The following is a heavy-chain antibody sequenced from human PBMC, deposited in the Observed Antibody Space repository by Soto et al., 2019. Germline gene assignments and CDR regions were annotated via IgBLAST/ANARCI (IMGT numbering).Heavy chain of an antibody. CDR3: ARDYCGGTTCYEFDY. J-gene: IGHJ4*02. CDR2: IYPGDSDT. D-gene: IGHD2-2*01. CDR1: GYSFTNYW. V-gene: IGHV5-51*01. Sequence: GESLKISCKGSGYSFTNYWIGWVRQMPGKGLEWMGIIYPGDSDTRYSPSFQGQVTISADKSINTAYLQWSSLKASDTAMYYCARDYCGGTTCYEFDYWGQGTQVTVSS.